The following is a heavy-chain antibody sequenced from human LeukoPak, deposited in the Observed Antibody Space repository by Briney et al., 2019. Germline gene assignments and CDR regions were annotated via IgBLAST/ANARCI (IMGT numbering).Heavy chain of an antibody. Sequence: SETLSLTCTVSGVSISSYYWSWIRQPAGKGLEWIGRIYTTESSNYNPSLKSQVTMSVDTSKNQFSLNLSSVTAADTAVYYCAREGVGAVGPFDYWGQGSLVTVSS. D-gene: IGHD6-13*01. CDR2: IYTTESS. CDR3: AREGVGAVGPFDY. J-gene: IGHJ4*02. CDR1: GVSISSYY. V-gene: IGHV4-4*07.